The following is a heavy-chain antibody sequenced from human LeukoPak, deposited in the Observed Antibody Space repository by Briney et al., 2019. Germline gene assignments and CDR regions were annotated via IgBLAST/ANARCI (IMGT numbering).Heavy chain of an antibody. CDR1: GLTFSTYG. D-gene: IGHD3-16*02. Sequence: GGSLRLSCAASGLTFSTYGIHWVRQAPGKGLEWVAALSHDGSNEFYADSVKGRFTISRDNSKNTLYLQMNSLRAEDTAVYYCARVNRGDAFDIWGQGTLVTVSS. CDR2: LSHDGSNE. V-gene: IGHV3-30*03. CDR3: ARVNRGDAFDI. J-gene: IGHJ3*02.